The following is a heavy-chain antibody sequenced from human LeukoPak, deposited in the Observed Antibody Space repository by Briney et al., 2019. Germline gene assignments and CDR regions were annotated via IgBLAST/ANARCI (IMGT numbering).Heavy chain of an antibody. D-gene: IGHD1-26*01. J-gene: IGHJ6*03. CDR2: IIAIFGKA. V-gene: IGHV1-69*05. CDR3: ARDLGIVGATTSYYYYMDV. CDR1: GGTFSSYA. Sequence: VXXSCKASGGTFSSYAISWVRQAPGQGVEWMGGIIAIFGKAKYAQKLQGRVTITTDESTSTAYMEVSRLRSEDTAVYYCARDLGIVGATTSYYYYMDVWGKGTTVTVSS.